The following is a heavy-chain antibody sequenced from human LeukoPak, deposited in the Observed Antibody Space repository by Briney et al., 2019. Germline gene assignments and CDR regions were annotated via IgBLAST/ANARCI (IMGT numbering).Heavy chain of an antibody. Sequence: GGSLRLSCVASGFTFSSYWMSWVRQAPGKGLEWVSSISSSSSYIYYADSVKGRFTISRDNAKNSLYLQMNSLRAEDTAVYYCARGLYGDYARYYYYYMDVWGKGTTVTVSS. CDR3: ARGLYGDYARYYYYYMDV. J-gene: IGHJ6*03. CDR1: GFTFSSYW. V-gene: IGHV3-21*01. D-gene: IGHD4-17*01. CDR2: ISSSSSYI.